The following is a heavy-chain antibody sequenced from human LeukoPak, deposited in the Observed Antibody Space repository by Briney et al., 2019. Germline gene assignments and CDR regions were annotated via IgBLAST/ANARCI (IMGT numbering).Heavy chain of an antibody. V-gene: IGHV1-46*01. CDR1: GYTFTSYY. J-gene: IGHJ4*02. CDR2: INPSGGST. CDR3: ARGSGPITGTTSLFDY. D-gene: IGHD1-7*01. Sequence: ASVKVSCKASGYTFTSYYMHWVRQAPGQGLEWMGIINPSGGSTSYAQKFQGRVTMTRDMSTSTVYMELSSLRSEDTAVYYCARGSGPITGTTSLFDYWGQGTLVTVSS.